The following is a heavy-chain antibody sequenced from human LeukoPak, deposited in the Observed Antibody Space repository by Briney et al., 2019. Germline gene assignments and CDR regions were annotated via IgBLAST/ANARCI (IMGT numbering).Heavy chain of an antibody. D-gene: IGHD3-10*01. V-gene: IGHV3-23*01. J-gene: IGHJ4*02. Sequence: GGSLRLSCAASGFTFSSPAMSWVRQAPGKGLEWVSSVSGSGGSTNYADSVKGRFTISRDNSKNTLYLQMNSLRAEDTAVYYCAKGLTTIRGGFDYWGQGTLVTVSS. CDR1: GFTFSSPA. CDR2: VSGSGGST. CDR3: AKGLTTIRGGFDY.